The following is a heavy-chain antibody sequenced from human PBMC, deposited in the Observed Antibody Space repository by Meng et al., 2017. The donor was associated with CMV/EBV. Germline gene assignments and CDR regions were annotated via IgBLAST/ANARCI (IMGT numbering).Heavy chain of an antibody. Sequence: SETLSLTCTVSGGSISSYYWSWIRQPPGKGLEWIGYIYYSGSTNYNPSLKSRVTISVDTSKNQFSLKLSSVTAANTAAYYCARGPPYSTYYYYYGMDVWGQGTTVTVSS. D-gene: IGHD2-21*01. V-gene: IGHV4-59*01. J-gene: IGHJ6*02. CDR3: ARGPPYSTYYYYYGMDV. CDR2: IYYSGST. CDR1: GGSISSYY.